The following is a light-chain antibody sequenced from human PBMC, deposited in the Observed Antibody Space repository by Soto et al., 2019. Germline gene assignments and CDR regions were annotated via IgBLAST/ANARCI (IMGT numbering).Light chain of an antibody. Sequence: SALPQPASVSVSPGQSITISCTGTHSDIGNYNYVSWYQHLPGKAPKLMIYDVGSRPSGVSSRFSGSKSGNTASLAISGLQAEDEADYYCNSYREDHPRFYVFGTGTKVTVL. CDR1: HSDIGNYNY. CDR3: NSYREDHPRFYV. J-gene: IGLJ1*01. V-gene: IGLV2-14*03. CDR2: DVG.